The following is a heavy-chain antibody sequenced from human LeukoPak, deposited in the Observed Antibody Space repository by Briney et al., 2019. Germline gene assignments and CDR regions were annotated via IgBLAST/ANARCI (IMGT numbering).Heavy chain of an antibody. CDR1: GFIVSGDF. V-gene: IGHV3-53*01. CDR3: ARDRYGDYGLDY. CDR2: IYSGGST. D-gene: IGHD4-17*01. J-gene: IGHJ4*02. Sequence: PGGSLRLSCAASGFIVSGDFMSWVRQAPGKGLEWVSVIYSGGSTYYADSVKGRFTISRDNSKNTLYLQMNSLRAEDTAVYYCARDRYGDYGLDYWGQGTLVTVSS.